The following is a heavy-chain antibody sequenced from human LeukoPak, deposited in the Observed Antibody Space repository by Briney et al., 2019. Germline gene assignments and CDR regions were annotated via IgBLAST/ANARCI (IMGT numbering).Heavy chain of an antibody. CDR2: ISYRGST. D-gene: IGHD6-13*01. J-gene: IGHJ4*02. V-gene: IGHV4-39*01. CDR1: GGSISSSSYY. CDR3: VRRLISYSSSALDY. Sequence: PSETLSLTCTVSGGSISSSSYYWGWIRQPPGKGLEWIGSISYRGSTYYNPSLKSRVTISVDTSKNQFSLKLSSVTAADTAVYYCVRRLISYSSSALDYWCQGTLVTVSS.